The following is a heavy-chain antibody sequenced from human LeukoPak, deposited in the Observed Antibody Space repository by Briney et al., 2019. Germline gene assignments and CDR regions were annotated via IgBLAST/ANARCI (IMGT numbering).Heavy chain of an antibody. CDR2: IYYSDST. V-gene: IGHV4-31*03. CDR1: GGSVTSGGHY. Sequence: PSETLSLTCSVSGGSVTSGGHYWSWLRQHPGRGLGWSGYIYYSDSTFYNPSLQSRVTISVDASNNQFSLKLSSVTAADTAVYYCARDSYHISGYRHIDYWGQGTLVTVSS. CDR3: ARDSYHISGYRHIDY. D-gene: IGHD3-22*01. J-gene: IGHJ4*02.